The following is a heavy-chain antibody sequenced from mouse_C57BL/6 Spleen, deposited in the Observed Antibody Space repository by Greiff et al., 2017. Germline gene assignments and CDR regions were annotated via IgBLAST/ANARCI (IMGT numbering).Heavy chain of an antibody. J-gene: IGHJ1*03. CDR2: IYPRSGNT. V-gene: IGHV1-81*01. CDR1: GYTFTSYG. CDR3: AREDGNYEYFDV. D-gene: IGHD2-1*01. Sequence: QVQLQQSGAELARPGASVKLSCKASGYTFTSYGISWVKQRTGQGLEWIGEIYPRSGNTYYNEKFKGKATLTADKSSSTAYMELRSLTSEDSAVYFCAREDGNYEYFDVWGTGTTVTVSS.